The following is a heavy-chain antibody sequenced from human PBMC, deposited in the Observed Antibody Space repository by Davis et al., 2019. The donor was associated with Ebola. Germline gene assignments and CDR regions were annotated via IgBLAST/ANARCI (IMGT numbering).Heavy chain of an antibody. CDR1: GFTFDDYG. D-gene: IGHD3-10*01. J-gene: IGHJ4*02. Sequence: GESLKISCAASGFTFDDYGMSWVRQAPGKGLEWVSGINWNGGSTGYADSVKGRFTISRDNAKNSLYLQMNSLRAEDTALYYCAREEDYYGSSPFGYWGQGTLVTVSS. CDR3: AREEDYYGSSPFGY. V-gene: IGHV3-20*04. CDR2: INWNGGST.